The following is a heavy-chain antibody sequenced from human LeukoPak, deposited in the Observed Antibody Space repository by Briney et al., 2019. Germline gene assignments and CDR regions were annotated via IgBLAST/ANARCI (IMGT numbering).Heavy chain of an antibody. J-gene: IGHJ6*03. V-gene: IGHV4-61*02. Sequence: PSETLSLTCTVSGGSISSGSYYWSWIRQPAGKGLEWIGRIYTSGSTNYNPSLKSRVTISVDTSKNQFSLKLSSVTAADTAVYYCARDSARPGPYYYYYYMDVWGKGTTVTVSS. D-gene: IGHD6-6*01. CDR2: IYTSGST. CDR1: GGSISSGSYY. CDR3: ARDSARPGPYYYYYYMDV.